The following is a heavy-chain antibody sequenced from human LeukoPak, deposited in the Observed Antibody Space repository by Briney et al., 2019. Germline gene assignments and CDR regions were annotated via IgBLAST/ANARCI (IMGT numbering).Heavy chain of an antibody. J-gene: IGHJ4*02. CDR3: ARSGSYSRVYFDY. V-gene: IGHV3-30*04. D-gene: IGHD1-26*01. CDR2: ISYDGSDK. CDR1: GFTFSNYA. Sequence: GRSLRLSCAASGFTFSNYAMHWVRQAPGKGLEWVAVISYDGSDKYYADSVKGRFTISRDNSKNTPYLQMNSLRAEDTAVYYCARSGSYSRVYFDYWGQGTLVTVSS.